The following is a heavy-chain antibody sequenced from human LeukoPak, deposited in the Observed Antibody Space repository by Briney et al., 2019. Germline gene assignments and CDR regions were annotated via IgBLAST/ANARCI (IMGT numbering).Heavy chain of an antibody. CDR1: GYTFTGYC. Sequence: ASVKVSCKASGYTFTGYCMHWVRQAPGQGLEWMGWINPNSGGTNYAQKFQGRVTMTRDTSISTAYMELSRLRSDDTAVYYCARVDCSSTSCYGYYYYGMDVWGQGTTVTVSS. D-gene: IGHD2-2*01. CDR3: ARVDCSSTSCYGYYYYGMDV. CDR2: INPNSGGT. J-gene: IGHJ6*02. V-gene: IGHV1-2*02.